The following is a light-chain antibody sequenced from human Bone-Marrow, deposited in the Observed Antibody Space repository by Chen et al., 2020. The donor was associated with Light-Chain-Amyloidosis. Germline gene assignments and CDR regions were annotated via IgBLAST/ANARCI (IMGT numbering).Light chain of an antibody. J-gene: IGLJ1*01. V-gene: IGLV2-23*02. CDR2: EVA. CDR3: CSYAGTVTPFV. CDR1: SYDVGSYDL. Sequence: TISCTGTSYDVGSYDLVSWYQQHPGTAPKLIIYEVAKRPSGVSNRFSGSKSANTASLTISGLQAEDEADYYCCSYAGTVTPFVFGVGTKVTV.